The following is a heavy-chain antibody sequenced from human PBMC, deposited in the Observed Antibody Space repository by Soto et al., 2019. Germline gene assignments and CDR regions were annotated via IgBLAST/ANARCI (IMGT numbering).Heavy chain of an antibody. CDR1: GYTFTSYG. Sequence: QVQLVQSGAEVKKPGASVKVSCKASGYTFTSYGISWVRQAPGQGLEWMGWISAYNGNTNYAQKLQGRVTMTTDTXTXTDXMELRSLRSDDTAVYYCARLPIAVAGRYYYYGMDVWGQGTTVTVSS. J-gene: IGHJ6*02. V-gene: IGHV1-18*01. CDR2: ISAYNGNT. CDR3: ARLPIAVAGRYYYYGMDV. D-gene: IGHD6-19*01.